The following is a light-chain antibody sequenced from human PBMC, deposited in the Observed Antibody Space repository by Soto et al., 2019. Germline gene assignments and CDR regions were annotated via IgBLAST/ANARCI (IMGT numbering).Light chain of an antibody. V-gene: IGLV2-11*01. CDR1: SSDVGGYNY. J-gene: IGLJ2*01. CDR3: CSYAVSYTLV. Sequence: QSALTQPRSVSGSPGQSVTISCTGTSSDVGGYNYVSWYQQHPGKAPKLMIYDVSKRPSGGPDRFSGSKSGNTASLTISGLQAEDEADYYCCSYAVSYTLVFGGGTKLTVL. CDR2: DVS.